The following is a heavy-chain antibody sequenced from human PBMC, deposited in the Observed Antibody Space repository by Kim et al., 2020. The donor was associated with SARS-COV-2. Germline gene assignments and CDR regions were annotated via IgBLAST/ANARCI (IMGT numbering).Heavy chain of an antibody. J-gene: IGHJ4*02. D-gene: IGHD3-10*01. V-gene: IGHV3-30*04. CDR2: KSYDGSNK. Sequence: DRQAPGKGLEWVAVKSYDGSNKYYADSVKGRFTIARNNSKNTLYLKMNSLRAEDTAVYYCARDLGGYYGSGSNYWGQGTLVTVSS. CDR3: ARDLGGYYGSGSNY.